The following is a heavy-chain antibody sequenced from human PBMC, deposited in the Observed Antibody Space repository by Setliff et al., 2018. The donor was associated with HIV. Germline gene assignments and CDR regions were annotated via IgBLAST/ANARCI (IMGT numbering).Heavy chain of an antibody. V-gene: IGHV4-39*07. CDR1: GGSIITSNYY. Sequence: LSLTCSVSGGSIITSNYYWGWIRQPPGKGLEWIGSIYSSGSTYYNPSLKSRVTISVDTSRDQFSLKLSSVTAADTAVYYCARSKTFYDFWGGYYTHGAFKIWGLGTMVTVSS. J-gene: IGHJ3*02. D-gene: IGHD3-3*01. CDR2: IYSSGST. CDR3: ARSKTFYDFWGGYYTHGAFKI.